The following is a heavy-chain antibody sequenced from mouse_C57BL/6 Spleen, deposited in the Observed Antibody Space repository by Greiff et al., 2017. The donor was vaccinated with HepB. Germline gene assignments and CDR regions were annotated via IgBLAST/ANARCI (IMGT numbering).Heavy chain of an antibody. CDR3: ARYDYGFAY. V-gene: IGHV1-54*01. D-gene: IGHD2-4*01. CDR2: INPGSGGT. Sequence: VMLVESGAELVRPGTSVKVSCKASGYAFTNYLIEWVKQRPGQGLEWIGVINPGSGGTNYNEKFKGKATLTADKSSSTAYMQLSSLTSEDSAVYFCARYDYGFAYWGQGTLVTVSA. J-gene: IGHJ3*01. CDR1: GYAFTNYL.